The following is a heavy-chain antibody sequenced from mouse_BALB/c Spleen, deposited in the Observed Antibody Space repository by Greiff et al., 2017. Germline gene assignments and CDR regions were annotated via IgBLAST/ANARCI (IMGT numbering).Heavy chain of an antibody. Sequence: QVQLQQSGAELVRSGTSVKVSCKASGYAFTNYLIEWVKQRPGQGLEWIGVINPGSGGTNYNEKFKGKATLTADKSSSTAYMQLSSLTSDDSAVYFCARSPYDYGSYWYFDVWGAGTTVTVSS. CDR1: GYAFTNYL. D-gene: IGHD2-4*01. J-gene: IGHJ1*01. CDR2: INPGSGGT. V-gene: IGHV1-54*01. CDR3: ARSPYDYGSYWYFDV.